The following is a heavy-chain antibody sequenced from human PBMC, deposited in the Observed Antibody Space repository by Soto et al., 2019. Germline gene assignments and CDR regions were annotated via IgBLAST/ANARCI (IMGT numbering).Heavy chain of an antibody. CDR2: MHYTGFS. CDR1: GDSVTSHY. Sequence: PSETLSLTCSFSGDSVTSHYLTWIRQSPEKGLEWIGYMHYTGFSHYNPSLKSRLTISVDRSKNQFTLQLSSVTAADTAVYYCARQHGPGYCSGGSCPRAAFDIWGQGTMVTVSS. J-gene: IGHJ3*02. CDR3: ARQHGPGYCSGGSCPRAAFDI. V-gene: IGHV4-59*08. D-gene: IGHD2-15*01.